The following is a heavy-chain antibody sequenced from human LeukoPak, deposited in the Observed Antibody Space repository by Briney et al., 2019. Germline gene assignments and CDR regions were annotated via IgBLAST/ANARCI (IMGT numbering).Heavy chain of an antibody. CDR1: GFTFSSYS. CDR2: ISSSSSYI. CDR3: ARDFSQYYYGSGSYYLSRRFDY. J-gene: IGHJ4*02. D-gene: IGHD3-10*01. Sequence: GSLRLSCAASGFTFSSYSMNWVRQAPGKGLEWVSSISSSSSYIYYADSVKGRFTISRDNAKNSLYLQIHSLRAEDTAVYYCARDFSQYYYGSGSYYLSRRFDYWGQGTLVTVSS. V-gene: IGHV3-21*01.